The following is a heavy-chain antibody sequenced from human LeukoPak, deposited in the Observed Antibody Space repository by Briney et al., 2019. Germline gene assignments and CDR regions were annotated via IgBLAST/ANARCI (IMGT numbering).Heavy chain of an antibody. CDR2: ISGSGGST. CDR1: GFTFSSYA. Sequence: PGGSLRLSCAASGFTFSSYAMSWVRQAPGNGLEWVSAISGSGGSTYYADSVKGRFTISRDNSENTLYLQMNSLRAEDTAVYYCAKDYYDSSGYFFDYWGQGTLVTVSS. CDR3: AKDYYDSSGYFFDY. D-gene: IGHD3-22*01. V-gene: IGHV3-23*01. J-gene: IGHJ4*02.